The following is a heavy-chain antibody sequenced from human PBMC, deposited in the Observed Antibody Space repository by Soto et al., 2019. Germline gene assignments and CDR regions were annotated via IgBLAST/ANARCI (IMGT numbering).Heavy chain of an antibody. V-gene: IGHV1-2*02. J-gene: IGHJ6*02. D-gene: IGHD3-9*01. CDR2: GGT. CDR3: ARDVYDILKGVGSYYYYGMDV. Sequence: GGTNYAQKFQGRVTMTRDTSISTAYMELSRLRSDDTAVYYCARDVYDILKGVGSYYYYGMDVWGQGTTVTVSS.